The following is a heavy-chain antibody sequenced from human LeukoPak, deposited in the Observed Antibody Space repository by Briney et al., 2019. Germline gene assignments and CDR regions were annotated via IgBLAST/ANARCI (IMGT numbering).Heavy chain of an antibody. D-gene: IGHD3-10*01. CDR3: TRDITLTRGGRSDY. CDR2: INSDGKTT. V-gene: IGHV3-74*01. J-gene: IGHJ4*02. CDR1: GFTFSSYW. Sequence: GSLRLSCAASGFTFSSYWMYWVRQAPGKGLVWVSRINSDGKTTNYADSVKGRFTISRDNAKNTLYLQMNSLRAEDTAVYYCTRDITLTRGGRSDYWGQGTLVTV.